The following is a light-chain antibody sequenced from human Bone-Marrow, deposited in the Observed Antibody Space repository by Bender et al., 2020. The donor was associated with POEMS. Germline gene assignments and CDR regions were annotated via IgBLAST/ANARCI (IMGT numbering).Light chain of an antibody. CDR3: AAWDDSVNGRV. V-gene: IGLV1-44*01. CDR1: KSNIGNGV. J-gene: IGLJ3*02. Sequence: QSVLTQPPSASGSPGQSVTISCSGSKSNIGNGVVNWYQHISGTAPKLLIYSDNLRPSGVPDRFSGSKSGTSASLAIIGLRSDDEADYYCAAWDDSVNGRVFGGGTKLTVL. CDR2: SDN.